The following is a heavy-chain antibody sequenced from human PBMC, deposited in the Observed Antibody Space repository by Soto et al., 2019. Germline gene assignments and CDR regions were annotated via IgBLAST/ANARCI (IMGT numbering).Heavy chain of an antibody. Sequence: PSETLSLTCTVSGGSISNYFCNWIRQPAGKGLEWLGRIDNSGSTNYNPSLKSRITMSADTSRNQFSLKWNSVTAADTAVYYCARGGQDFWSGPFDYWGQGALVTVSS. J-gene: IGHJ4*02. V-gene: IGHV4-4*07. D-gene: IGHD3-3*01. CDR3: ARGGQDFWSGPFDY. CDR2: IDNSGST. CDR1: GGSISNYF.